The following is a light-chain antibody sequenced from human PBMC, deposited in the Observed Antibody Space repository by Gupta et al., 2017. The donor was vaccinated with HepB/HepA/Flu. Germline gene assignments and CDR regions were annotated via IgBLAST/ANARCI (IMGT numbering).Light chain of an antibody. Sequence: QSALTQPPSVSGSPGQSVTISCTGPSRDVGSYNRVSWYQQPPGTAPKLMLFEVNNRPSGVPGRFSGSKSGNTASLTISALKAEDAADYYCNADTSSSTYVFGGGTRVTVL. V-gene: IGLV2-18*02. CDR1: SRDVGSYNR. CDR2: EVN. J-gene: IGLJ1*01. CDR3: NADTSSSTYV.